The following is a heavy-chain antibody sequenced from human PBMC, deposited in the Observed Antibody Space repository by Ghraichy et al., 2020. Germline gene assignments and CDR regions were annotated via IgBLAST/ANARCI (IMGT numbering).Heavy chain of an antibody. V-gene: IGHV4-59*01. Sequence: SETLSLSCTVSGGSITGYYWTWIRQPPGKGLEWIGYIYYTGDTNYNPSLESRVTISVDRSKNQFSLNLNSVTAADTAVYYCVRELGDDFWYWYFDLWGRGTLVTVSS. D-gene: IGHD3-3*01. CDR3: VRELGDDFWYWYFDL. CDR2: IYYTGDT. CDR1: GGSITGYY. J-gene: IGHJ2*01.